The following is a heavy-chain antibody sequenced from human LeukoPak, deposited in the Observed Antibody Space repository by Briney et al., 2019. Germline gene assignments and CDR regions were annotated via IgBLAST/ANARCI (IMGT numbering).Heavy chain of an antibody. J-gene: IGHJ4*02. CDR1: GGSISSGDYY. D-gene: IGHD3-22*01. CDR2: IYCSGST. V-gene: IGHV4-30-4*01. CDR3: ARALIGDRYYDSSGVDY. Sequence: SETLSLTCTVSGGSISSGDYYWSWIRQPPGKGLEWIGYIYCSGSTYYNPSLKSRVTISVDTSKNQFSLKLSSVTAADTAVYYCARALIGDRYYDSSGVDYWGQGTLVTVSS.